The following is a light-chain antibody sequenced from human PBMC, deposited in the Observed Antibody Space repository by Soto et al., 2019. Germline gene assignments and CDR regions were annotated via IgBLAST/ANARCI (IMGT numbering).Light chain of an antibody. CDR1: SSNIGAGHD. CDR2: GNN. CDR3: QSYDSSLSGYV. J-gene: IGLJ1*01. V-gene: IGLV1-40*01. Sequence: QSVLTQPPSVSGAPGQRVTISCTGSSSNIGAGHDVHWYRQLPGTAPKLLIYGNNNRPSGVPDRFSGSKSGTSASLAITGLQAEDEADYYCQSYDSSLSGYVCATGTKLTVL.